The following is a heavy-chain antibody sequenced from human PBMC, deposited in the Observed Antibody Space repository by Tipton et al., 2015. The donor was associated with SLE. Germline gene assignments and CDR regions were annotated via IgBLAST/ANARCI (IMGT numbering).Heavy chain of an antibody. J-gene: IGHJ6*03. CDR1: GGSISSYY. D-gene: IGHD1-26*01. Sequence: TLSLTCTVSGGSISSYYWSWIRQPPGKGLEWIGYIYYSGSTNYNPSLKSRVTMSVDTSKSQFSLKLSSVTAADTAVYYCARGGLGVSYYYYMDVWGKGTTVTVSS. V-gene: IGHV4-59*01. CDR3: ARGGLGVSYYYYMDV. CDR2: IYYSGST.